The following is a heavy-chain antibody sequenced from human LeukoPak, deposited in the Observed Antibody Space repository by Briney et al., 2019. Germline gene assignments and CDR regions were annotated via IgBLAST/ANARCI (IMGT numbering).Heavy chain of an antibody. CDR2: MSYDGTNE. CDR1: GFTFRSYG. V-gene: IGHV3-30*03. D-gene: IGHD3-22*01. Sequence: GKSLRLSCAASGFTFRSYGIHWVRQAPGKGLEWVAVMSYDGTNEYYADSLKGRFTISRDNSKNSLYLQMNSLRLEDTAVYYCASTRREAYYYDSSGYSDAFDIWGQGTMVTVSS. CDR3: ASTRREAYYYDSSGYSDAFDI. J-gene: IGHJ3*02.